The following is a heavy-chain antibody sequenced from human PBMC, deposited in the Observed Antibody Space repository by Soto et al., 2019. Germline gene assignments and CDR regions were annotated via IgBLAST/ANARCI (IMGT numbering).Heavy chain of an antibody. CDR1: GGTFRTAA. V-gene: IGHV1-69*12. Sequence: QVQLEQSGAEVKKPGSSVKVSCKASGGTFRTAAVSWVRQAPGQGLEWMGGSMPVFRTPDYAPKFHGRFTINADESTSTAYMELSGLRSDDTAVYYCARDNYRPQLGGNYYYILDVWGQVTTIPVSS. CDR3: ARDNYRPQLGGNYYYILDV. CDR2: SMPVFRTP. D-gene: IGHD3-10*01. J-gene: IGHJ6*02.